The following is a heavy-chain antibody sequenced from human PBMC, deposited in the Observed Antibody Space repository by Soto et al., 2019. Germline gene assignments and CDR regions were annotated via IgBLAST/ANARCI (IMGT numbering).Heavy chain of an antibody. V-gene: IGHV3-30*18. CDR1: GFTFSSYG. CDR2: ISYDGSNK. J-gene: IGHJ6*02. D-gene: IGHD3-10*02. CDR3: AKECSLQYYYYGMDV. Sequence: QVQLVESGGGVVQPARSLRLSCAASGFTFSSYGMHWVRQAPGKGLEWVAVISYDGSNKYYADSVKGRFTISRDNSKNTLYLQMNSVRAEDTAVYYCAKECSLQYYYYGMDVWGQGTTVTVSS.